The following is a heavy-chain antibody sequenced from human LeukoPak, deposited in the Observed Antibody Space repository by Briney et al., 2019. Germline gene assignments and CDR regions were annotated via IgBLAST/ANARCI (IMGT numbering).Heavy chain of an antibody. V-gene: IGHV3-30*18. Sequence: GGSLRLSCAASEFTFSSYSMNWVRQAPGKELEWVAVVSSDGGTKYYADSVKGRFTISRDNSRNTMYLQMDSLRAEDTAVYYCAKEYDSGGYGANFDYWGQGTLVTVSS. J-gene: IGHJ4*02. CDR1: EFTFSSYS. D-gene: IGHD3-10*01. CDR3: AKEYDSGGYGANFDY. CDR2: VSSDGGTK.